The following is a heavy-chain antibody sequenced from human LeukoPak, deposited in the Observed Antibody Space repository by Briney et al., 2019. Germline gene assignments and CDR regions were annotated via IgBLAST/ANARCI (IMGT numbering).Heavy chain of an antibody. J-gene: IGHJ4*02. CDR2: NYWDTDK. D-gene: IGHD6-13*01. V-gene: IGHV2-5*02. CDR3: AHRWVGSSWYWVYFDY. CDR1: GFSLSTSGVG. Sequence: PTLANPTHILTLSCTFSGFSLSTSGVGVGWSRQPPGQALEWLALNYWDTDKRYSPSLKSRLTIAKDTSKNQVVLSMTDMDPVDTATYYCAHRWVGSSWYWVYFDYWGPGTLVTVSS.